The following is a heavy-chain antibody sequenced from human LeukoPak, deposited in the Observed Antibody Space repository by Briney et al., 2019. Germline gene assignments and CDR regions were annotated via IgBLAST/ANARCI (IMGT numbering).Heavy chain of an antibody. CDR1: GGSISSYY. Sequence: SETLSLTCTVSGGSISSYYWSWIRQPPGKGLERIGYIYYSGSTNYNPSLKSRVTISVDTSKNQFSLKLSSVTAADTAVYYCARGHYDSSGYYFLYWFDPWGQGTLVTVSS. J-gene: IGHJ5*02. CDR3: ARGHYDSSGYYFLYWFDP. V-gene: IGHV4-59*01. CDR2: IYYSGST. D-gene: IGHD3-22*01.